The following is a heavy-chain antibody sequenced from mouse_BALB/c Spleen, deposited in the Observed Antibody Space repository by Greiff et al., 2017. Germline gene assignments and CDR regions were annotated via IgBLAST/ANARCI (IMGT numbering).Heavy chain of an antibody. D-gene: IGHD1-1*01. V-gene: IGHV1-67*01. CDR2: ISTYSGNT. Sequence: QVHVKQSGPELVRPGVSVKISCKGSGYTFTDYAMHWVKQSHAKSLEWIGVISTYSGNTNYNQKFKGKATMTVDKSSSTAYMELARLTSEDSAIYYCALFITTPPWYFDVWGAGTTVTVSS. J-gene: IGHJ1*01. CDR1: GYTFTDYA. CDR3: ALFITTPPWYFDV.